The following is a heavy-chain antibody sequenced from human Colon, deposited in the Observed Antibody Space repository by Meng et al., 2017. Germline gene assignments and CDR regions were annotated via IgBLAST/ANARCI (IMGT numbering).Heavy chain of an antibody. CDR2: VLSGGSI. Sequence: GSLRLSCIVSGDSISGFYWNWIRQSPGKGLEWIGFVLSGGSINYNPSLKSRVTISIDLSKSQFSLKLTSMTAADTAVYYCARVTDLSGARRFDYWGPGTLVTVSS. CDR1: GDSISGFY. J-gene: IGHJ4*02. D-gene: IGHD4/OR15-4a*01. CDR3: ARVTDLSGARRFDY. V-gene: IGHV4-59*01.